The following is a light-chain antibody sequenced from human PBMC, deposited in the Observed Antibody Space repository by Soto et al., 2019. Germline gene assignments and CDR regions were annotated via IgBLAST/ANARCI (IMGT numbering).Light chain of an antibody. CDR1: QSISSY. Sequence: DIQMTQSPSSLSASVGDRVTITCRASQSISSYLNWYQQKPGKAPKLLIYAASSLQSGVPSRFSGSGSGKDFTLTISSLQPEDFATYYCPQSYSTPYTFGQGTKLEIK. CDR2: AAS. J-gene: IGKJ2*01. V-gene: IGKV1-39*01. CDR3: PQSYSTPYT.